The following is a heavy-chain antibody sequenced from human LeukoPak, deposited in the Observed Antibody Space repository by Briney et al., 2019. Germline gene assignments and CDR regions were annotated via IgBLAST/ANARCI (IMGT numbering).Heavy chain of an antibody. D-gene: IGHD6-19*01. CDR1: GFTFSTYA. J-gene: IGHJ4*02. V-gene: IGHV3-23*01. CDR2: ISSGGNT. Sequence: GGSLRLSCAASGFTFSTYAMSWVRHTPGKGLEWVSGISSGGNTQYTDSVKGRFTVSRDNSKNTLHLQMDSLRAEDTAIYYCTKDRRQWVVTYFDSWGQGTLVTVSS. CDR3: TKDRRQWVVTYFDS.